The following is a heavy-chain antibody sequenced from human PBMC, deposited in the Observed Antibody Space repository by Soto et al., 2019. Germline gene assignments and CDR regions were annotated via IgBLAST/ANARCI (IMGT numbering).Heavy chain of an antibody. CDR3: ARDSSRDGYNEPFDY. CDR2: IIPIFGTA. CDR1: GGTFSSYA. D-gene: IGHD2-2*01. J-gene: IGHJ4*02. V-gene: IGHV1-69*13. Sequence: SVKVSCKASGGTFSSYAISWVRQAPGQGLEWMGGIIPIFGTANYAQKFQGRVTITADESTSTAYMELSSLRSEDTAVYYCARDSSRDGYNEPFDYWGQGTLVTVSS.